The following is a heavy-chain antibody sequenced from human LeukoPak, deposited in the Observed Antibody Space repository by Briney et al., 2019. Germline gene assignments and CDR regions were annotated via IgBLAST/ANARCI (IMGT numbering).Heavy chain of an antibody. V-gene: IGHV3-64D*06. CDR3: VKDSEGYSSGWTYFDY. D-gene: IGHD6-19*01. J-gene: IGHJ4*02. CDR2: ISSNGGST. CDR1: GFTFSSYA. Sequence: PGGSLRLSCSASGFTFSSYAMPWVRQAPGKGLEYVSAISSNGGSTYYADSVKGRFTISRDNSKNTLYLQMSSLRAEDTAVYYCVKDSEGYSSGWTYFDYWGQGTLVTVSS.